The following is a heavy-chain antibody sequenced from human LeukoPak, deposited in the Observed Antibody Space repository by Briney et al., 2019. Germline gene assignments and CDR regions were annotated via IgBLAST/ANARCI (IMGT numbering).Heavy chain of an antibody. D-gene: IGHD5-24*01. V-gene: IGHV1-2*02. CDR3: VRGGDGDRRDFDY. CDR1: GYIFTAYY. J-gene: IGHJ4*02. Sequence: ASVKVSCKASGYIFTAYYLHWVRQAPGQGLEWMGWINPNSGDPNYAQNFQGRVTMSRDTSISTAYMELSSLRSDDKAVYYCVRGGDGDRRDFDYWGQGALVTVSS. CDR2: INPNSGDP.